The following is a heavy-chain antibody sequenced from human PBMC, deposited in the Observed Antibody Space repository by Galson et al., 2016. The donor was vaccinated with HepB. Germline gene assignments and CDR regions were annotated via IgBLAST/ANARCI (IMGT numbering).Heavy chain of an antibody. V-gene: IGHV1-69*06. D-gene: IGHD2-21*01. CDR2: IIPTFGAV. CDR1: VGSLSSYL. Sequence: SVKVSCKASVGSLSSYLVTWLRQAPGQGLQWLGGIIPTFGAVKYAEKFQGRITITADTPTNTVYLGLTSLRSDDTADYFCARGPYSDTSFYDFWGQGTLVTVSS. J-gene: IGHJ4*02. CDR3: ARGPYSDTSFYDF.